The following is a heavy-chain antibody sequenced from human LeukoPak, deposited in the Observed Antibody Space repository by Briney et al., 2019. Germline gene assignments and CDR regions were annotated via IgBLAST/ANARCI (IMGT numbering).Heavy chain of an antibody. CDR1: GFSFSNVW. CDR3: TTERGYSGYNQGDFDY. CDR2: IKSKTDGGTT. Sequence: GGSLRLSCAASGFSFSNVWMGWVRQAPGKGLEWVARIKSKTDGGTTDYAAPVKGRFTIPRDDSKNTLYLQTNSLKTEDTAVYYCTTERGYSGYNQGDFDYWGQGTLVTVSS. D-gene: IGHD5-12*01. V-gene: IGHV3-15*01. J-gene: IGHJ4*02.